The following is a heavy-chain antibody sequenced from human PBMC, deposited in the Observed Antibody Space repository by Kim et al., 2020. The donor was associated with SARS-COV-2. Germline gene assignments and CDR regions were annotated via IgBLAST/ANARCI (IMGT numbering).Heavy chain of an antibody. V-gene: IGHV4-59*13. CDR2: IYYSGST. Sequence: SETLSLTCTVSGGSISSYYWSWIRQPPGKGLEWIGYIYYSGSTNYNPSLKSRVTISVDTSKTQFSLKLSSVTAADTAVYYCAREVDIAAAGSIPGWFDPWGQGTLVTVSS. D-gene: IGHD6-13*01. CDR3: AREVDIAAAGSIPGWFDP. J-gene: IGHJ5*02. CDR1: GGSISSYY.